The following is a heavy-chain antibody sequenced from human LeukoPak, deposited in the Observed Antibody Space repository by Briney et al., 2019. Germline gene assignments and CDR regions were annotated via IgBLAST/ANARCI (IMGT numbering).Heavy chain of an antibody. CDR1: GYSISSGNY. CDR2: IYHSGST. V-gene: IGHV4-38-2*01. Sequence: PSETLSLTCSVSGYSISSGNYWGWIRLPPGKGLQWIGSIYHSGSTYYNPSLKSRVTISVDTSKNQFSLKLSSVTAADTAVYYCSRLPDPWGQGTLVTVSS. J-gene: IGHJ5*02. CDR3: SRLPDP.